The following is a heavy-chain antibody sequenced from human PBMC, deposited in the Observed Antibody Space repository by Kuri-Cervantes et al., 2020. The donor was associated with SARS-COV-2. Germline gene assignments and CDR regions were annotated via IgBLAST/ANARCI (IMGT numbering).Heavy chain of an antibody. CDR2: IHNSGST. D-gene: IGHD2-2*02. V-gene: IGHV4-59*01. CDR1: GGSISSYY. J-gene: IGHJ4*02. CDR3: ATGGGIDCRGTSCYTGGTFDY. Sequence: SETLSLTCTVSGGSISSYYWSWIRQPPGKGLEWIGYIHNSGSTNYNPSLKNRVTISVDPTKKQISLKLSSVTAADTAVYYCATGGGIDCRGTSCYTGGTFDYWGQGTLVTVSS.